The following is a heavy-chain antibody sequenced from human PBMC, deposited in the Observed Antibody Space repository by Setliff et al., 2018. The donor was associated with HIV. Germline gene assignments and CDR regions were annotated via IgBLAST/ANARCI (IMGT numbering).Heavy chain of an antibody. J-gene: IGHJ4*02. D-gene: IGHD5-18*01. CDR3: ARTRGYTYGYIAS. CDR1: GGSFSGYY. CDR2: INHTGST. Sequence: SETLSLTCAVYGGSFSGYYWSWIRQSPGKGLEWIGEINHTGSTNYIPSLKSRVTMSVDTSKNQFSLKVRSVTAVDTAVYYCARTRGYTYGYIASWAQGTLVTVSS. V-gene: IGHV4-34*01.